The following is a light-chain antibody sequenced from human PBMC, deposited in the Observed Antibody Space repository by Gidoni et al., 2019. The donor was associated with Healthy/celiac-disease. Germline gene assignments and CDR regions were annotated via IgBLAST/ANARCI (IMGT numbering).Light chain of an antibody. J-gene: IGKJ1*01. Sequence: DIVMTQSPLSLPVTPGEPASSSCRSSQSLLHSNGYNYLDWYLQKPGQSPQLMIYLGSNRASGVPDRFSGRGSGTDFTLKISRVEAEDVGVYYCMQALQTPWTFGQGTKVEIK. CDR2: LGS. CDR1: QSLLHSNGYNY. CDR3: MQALQTPWT. V-gene: IGKV2-28*01.